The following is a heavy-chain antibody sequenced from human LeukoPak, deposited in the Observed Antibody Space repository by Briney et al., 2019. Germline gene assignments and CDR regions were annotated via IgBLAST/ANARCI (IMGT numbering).Heavy chain of an antibody. Sequence: SETLSLTCTVSGGSINSYYWSWIRQPPGKGLEWIGYIYYSGSTNYNPSLKSRVTISVDTSKNQFSLKLSAVTAADTAVYYCARVGSGSCLNYYYYMDVWGKGTTVTVSS. V-gene: IGHV4-59*12. CDR1: GGSINSYY. J-gene: IGHJ6*03. CDR3: ARVGSGSCLNYYYYMDV. D-gene: IGHD1-26*01. CDR2: IYYSGST.